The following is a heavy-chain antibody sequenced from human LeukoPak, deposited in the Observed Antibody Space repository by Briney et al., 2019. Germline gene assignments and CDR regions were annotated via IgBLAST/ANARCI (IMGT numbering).Heavy chain of an antibody. V-gene: IGHV4-34*01. CDR3: ARDQGYGDHNWFDP. Sequence: PSETLSLTCAAYGGSFSGYSWSWIRQPPGKGLEWIGEISHSGSTNCNPSLKSRVTMSVDTSKNQFSLKLNSVTAADTAVYYCARDQGYGDHNWFDPWGQGTLVTVSS. CDR1: GGSFSGYS. D-gene: IGHD4-17*01. CDR2: ISHSGST. J-gene: IGHJ5*02.